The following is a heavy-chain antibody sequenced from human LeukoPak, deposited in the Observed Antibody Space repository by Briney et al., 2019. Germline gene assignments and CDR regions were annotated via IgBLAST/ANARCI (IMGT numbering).Heavy chain of an antibody. V-gene: IGHV3-23*01. CDR1: GFTFSSYA. J-gene: IGHJ4*02. CDR2: ISGGGDST. Sequence: GGSLRLSCAASGFTFSSYAMSWVRQAPGKGLEWVSGISGGGDSTYCADSVKGRFTVSRDNSKNTLYLQMNSLRAEDTAVYYCARHPNVYYSNYFDYWGQGTLVTVSS. D-gene: IGHD3-22*01. CDR3: ARHPNVYYSNYFDY.